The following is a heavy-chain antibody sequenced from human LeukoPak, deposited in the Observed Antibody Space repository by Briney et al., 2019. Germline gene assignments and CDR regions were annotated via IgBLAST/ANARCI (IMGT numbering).Heavy chain of an antibody. Sequence: GASVKVSCKASGYTFTSHGISWVRQAPGQGLEWMGWISAYNGNTNYAQKLQGRVTMTTDTSTSTAYMELRSLRSDDTAVYYCARGVRDIVVVPAAMALFDYWGQGTLVTVSS. V-gene: IGHV1-18*04. J-gene: IGHJ4*02. D-gene: IGHD2-2*01. CDR3: ARGVRDIVVVPAAMALFDY. CDR2: ISAYNGNT. CDR1: GYTFTSHG.